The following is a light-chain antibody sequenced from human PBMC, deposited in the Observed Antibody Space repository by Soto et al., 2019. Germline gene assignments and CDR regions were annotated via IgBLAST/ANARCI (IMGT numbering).Light chain of an antibody. CDR3: SAYTTSIALYV. Sequence: QTVLTQPACLYVAPEQSITISCAETSSVVAEYKYASWYQQHPGRAPKLIIYDVSNRPSGVSNRFSGSKSGSTASLTISGLQAEDEADYYCSAYTTSIALYVFGAGTKVTVL. V-gene: IGLV2-14*03. J-gene: IGLJ1*01. CDR2: DVS. CDR1: SSVVAEYKY.